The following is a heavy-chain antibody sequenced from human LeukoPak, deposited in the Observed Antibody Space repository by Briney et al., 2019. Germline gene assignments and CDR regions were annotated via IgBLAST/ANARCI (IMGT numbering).Heavy chain of an antibody. CDR1: GFTFSSYW. CDR3: ARGLGYSYGYGIDY. CDR2: IWFDGSNQ. J-gene: IGHJ4*02. V-gene: IGHV3-33*08. Sequence: PGGSLRLSCAASGFTFSSYWMSWVRRAPGKGPEWVAIIWFDGSNQYYAESVEGRFTVSRDNSKNTLYLQMNSLRAEDTAVYSCARGLGYSYGYGIDYWGQGTLVIASS. D-gene: IGHD5-18*01.